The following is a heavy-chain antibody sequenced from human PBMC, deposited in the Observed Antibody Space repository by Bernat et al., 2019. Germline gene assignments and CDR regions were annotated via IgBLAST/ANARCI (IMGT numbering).Heavy chain of an antibody. D-gene: IGHD3-16*02. J-gene: IGHJ6*02. CDR1: GFTFSSYA. CDR3: AKDLYYDYVGGSYLYGMDV. CDR2: ISGSGGST. Sequence: EVQLLESGGGLVQPGGSLRLSCAASGFTFSSYAMSWVRQAPGKGLEWVSAISGSGGSTYYADSVKGRFTISRDNSKNTLYLQMNSLRAEDTDVYYCAKDLYYDYVGGSYLYGMDVWGQGTTVTVSS. V-gene: IGHV3-23*01.